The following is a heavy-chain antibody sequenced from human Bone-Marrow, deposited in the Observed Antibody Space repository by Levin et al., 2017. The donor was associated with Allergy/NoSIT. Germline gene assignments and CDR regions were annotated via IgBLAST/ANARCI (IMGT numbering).Heavy chain of an antibody. Sequence: ESLKISCSVSGDSTTTDYWTWVRQTPGEGLEWIGFISYNGDANYNPSLESRVSISIDTSKNQFSLTLHSVTAADSAVYYCARAGGYYYYYLDVWGEGTTVAVSS. CDR3: ARAGGYYYYYLDV. V-gene: IGHV4-59*01. CDR2: ISYNGDA. D-gene: IGHD2-15*01. CDR1: GDSTTTDY. J-gene: IGHJ6*03.